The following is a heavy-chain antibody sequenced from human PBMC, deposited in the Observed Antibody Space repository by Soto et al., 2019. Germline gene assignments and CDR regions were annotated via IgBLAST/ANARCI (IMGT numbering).Heavy chain of an antibody. V-gene: IGHV4-59*08. CDR1: GGSITNYY. CDR3: ARHGFGPLHGLVDV. J-gene: IGHJ6*02. CDR2: INYDGYS. Sequence: QVQLQESGPGLVKPWETLSLTCTVSGGSITNYYCSWFRQPPGKGLEWIGYINYDGYSAYNLSLKRRVHLPMDASKTQFSLMLESVTATDTAVYYCARHGFGPLHGLVDVWGPGTTVIVSS. D-gene: IGHD3-10*01.